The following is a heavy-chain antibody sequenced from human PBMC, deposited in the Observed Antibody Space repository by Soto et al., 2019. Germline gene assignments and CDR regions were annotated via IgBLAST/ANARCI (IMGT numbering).Heavy chain of an antibody. CDR1: GFSFDDYV. J-gene: IGHJ6*02. CDR2: IRSNSGSL. Sequence: EVQLVESGGDLVQPGRSLRLSCAASGFSFDDYVIHWVRQAPGKGLEWVSSIRSNSGSLGYVDSVKGRFTISRDNAKNSLYLQMNNLRTEDTALYYCTKKIRLGAVGWGYGMDVWGQGTTVTVSS. CDR3: TKKIRLGAVGWGYGMDV. D-gene: IGHD6-13*01. V-gene: IGHV3-9*01.